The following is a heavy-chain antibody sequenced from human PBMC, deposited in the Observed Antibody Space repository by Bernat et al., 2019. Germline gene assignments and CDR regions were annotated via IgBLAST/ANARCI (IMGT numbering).Heavy chain of an antibody. Sequence: QLQLQESGPGLVKPSETLSLTCTVSGGSISSSSYYWGWIRQPPGKGLEWIGSIYYSGSTNYNPSLKSRVTISVDTSKNQFSLKLSSVTAADTAVYYCARAGEYSGYVDYWGQGTLVTVSS. V-gene: IGHV4-39*07. CDR1: GGSISSSSYY. D-gene: IGHD1-26*01. J-gene: IGHJ4*02. CDR3: ARAGEYSGYVDY. CDR2: IYYSGST.